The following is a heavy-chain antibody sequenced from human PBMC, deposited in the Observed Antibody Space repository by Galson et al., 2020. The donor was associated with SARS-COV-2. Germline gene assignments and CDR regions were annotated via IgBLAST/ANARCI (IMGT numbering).Heavy chain of an antibody. CDR1: GFSLSTSGMC. J-gene: IGHJ4*02. CDR3: ARMEAVTTSLDY. D-gene: IGHD4-17*01. V-gene: IGHV2-70*11. Sequence: ESGPTLVKPTQTLTLTCTFSGFSLSTSGMCVSWIRQPPGKALEWLARIDWDDDKYYSTSLNTRLTISKDTSKNQVVLTMTNMDPVDTATYYCARMEAVTTSLDYWGQGTLVTVSS. CDR2: IDWDDDK.